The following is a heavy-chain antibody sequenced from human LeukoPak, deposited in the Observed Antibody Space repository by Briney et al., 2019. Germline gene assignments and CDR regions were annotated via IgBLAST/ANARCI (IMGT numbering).Heavy chain of an antibody. CDR3: ARGLRTMGYYYYYMDV. V-gene: IGHV4-34*01. D-gene: IGHD3-16*01. CDR1: GGSFSGYY. Sequence: PSETLSLTCAVYGGSFSGYYWSWIRQPPGKGLEWIGEINHSGSTNYNPSLKSRVTISVDTSKNQFSLKLSSVTAADTAVYYCARGLRTMGYYYYYMDVWGKGTTVTVSS. J-gene: IGHJ6*03. CDR2: INHSGST.